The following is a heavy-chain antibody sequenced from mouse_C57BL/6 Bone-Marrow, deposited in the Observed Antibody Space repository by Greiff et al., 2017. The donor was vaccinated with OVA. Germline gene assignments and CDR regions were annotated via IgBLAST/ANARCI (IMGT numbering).Heavy chain of an antibody. D-gene: IGHD4-1*01. Sequence: VQLQQPGAELVKPGASVKLSCKASGYTFTSYWMHWVKQRPGQGLEWIGMIHPNSGSTNDNEKFKSKATLTVDKSSSTAYMQISSLTSEDSAVYYCARQGTGTMWYFDVWGTGTTVTVSS. J-gene: IGHJ1*03. CDR2: IHPNSGST. CDR3: ARQGTGTMWYFDV. V-gene: IGHV1-64*01. CDR1: GYTFTSYW.